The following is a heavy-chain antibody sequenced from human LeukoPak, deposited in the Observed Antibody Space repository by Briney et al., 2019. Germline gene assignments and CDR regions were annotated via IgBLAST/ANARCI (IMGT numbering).Heavy chain of an antibody. CDR3: ARVDSPDWFHTLTYYYGMDV. Sequence: ASVKVSCKASGYTFTSYDINWVRQAPGQGLEWMGWMNPNSGNTGYAQKFQGRVTMTRNTSISTAYMELSSLRSEDTAVYYCARVDSPDWFHTLTYYYGMDVWGQRTTVTVSS. CDR2: MNPNSGNT. D-gene: IGHD3-9*01. V-gene: IGHV1-8*01. CDR1: GYTFTSYD. J-gene: IGHJ6*02.